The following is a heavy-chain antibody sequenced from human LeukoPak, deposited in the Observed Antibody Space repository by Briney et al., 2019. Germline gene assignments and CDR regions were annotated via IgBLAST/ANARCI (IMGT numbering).Heavy chain of an antibody. Sequence: SETLSLTCTVSGGSFSSGDYYWSWIRQPPGKGLEWIGYIYYSGSTYYNPSLKRRVTISVDTSKNQFSLKLSCVTAADTAVYYCARCSWFGEWYDWFDPWGQGTLVTVSS. CDR1: GGSFSSGDYY. CDR2: IYYSGST. J-gene: IGHJ5*02. CDR3: ARCSWFGEWYDWFDP. D-gene: IGHD3-10*01. V-gene: IGHV4-30-4*01.